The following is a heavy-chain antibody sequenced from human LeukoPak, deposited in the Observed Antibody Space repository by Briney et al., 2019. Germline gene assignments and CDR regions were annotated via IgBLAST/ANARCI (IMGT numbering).Heavy chain of an antibody. D-gene: IGHD4-17*01. Sequence: SETLSLTCAVYGGSFSGYYWSWIRQPPGKGLEWIGEINHSGSTNYNPSLKSRVTISVGTSKNQFSLKLSSVTAADTAVYYCARAVTTSFLSYFDYWGQGTLVTVSS. CDR3: ARAVTTSFLSYFDY. J-gene: IGHJ4*02. CDR1: GGSFSGYY. V-gene: IGHV4-34*01. CDR2: INHSGST.